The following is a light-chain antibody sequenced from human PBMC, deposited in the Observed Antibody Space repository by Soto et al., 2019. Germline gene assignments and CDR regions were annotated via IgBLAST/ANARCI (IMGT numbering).Light chain of an antibody. V-gene: IGKV3-20*01. J-gene: IGKJ1*01. CDR2: GAS. Sequence: EIVLTQSPATLSLSPGERATLSCRASQSVSSYLAWYQQKPGQAPRLLIYGASSRATGIPDRFSGSGFGKEFNLTTRRLEPDDFAVYYCNKYGSSPRMFGKGTKV. CDR1: QSVSSY. CDR3: NKYGSSPRM.